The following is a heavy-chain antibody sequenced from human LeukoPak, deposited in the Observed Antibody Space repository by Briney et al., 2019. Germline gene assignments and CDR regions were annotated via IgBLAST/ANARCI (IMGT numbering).Heavy chain of an antibody. Sequence: GGSLRLSCAASGFTFSSYSMNWVRQAPGKGLEWVSSISSSSSYIYYADSVKGRFTISRDNAKNSLYLQMNGLRAEDTAAYYCARDPPGTGDFDYWGQGTLVTVSS. CDR1: GFTFSSYS. CDR2: ISSSSSYI. J-gene: IGHJ4*02. V-gene: IGHV3-21*01. CDR3: ARDPPGTGDFDY. D-gene: IGHD3-10*01.